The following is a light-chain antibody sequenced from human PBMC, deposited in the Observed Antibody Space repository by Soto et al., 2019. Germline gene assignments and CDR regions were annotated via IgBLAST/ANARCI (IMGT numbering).Light chain of an antibody. J-gene: IGKJ3*01. CDR2: GAS. V-gene: IGKV3-20*01. Sequence: EIVLXQXPXTLSLSPGERATLSCRASQSVSSSYLAWYQQKPGQAPRLLIYGASSRATGIPDRFSGSGSGTDFTLTISRLEPEDFAVYYCQQYGSSPLTFGPGTKVDIK. CDR3: QQYGSSPLT. CDR1: QSVSSSY.